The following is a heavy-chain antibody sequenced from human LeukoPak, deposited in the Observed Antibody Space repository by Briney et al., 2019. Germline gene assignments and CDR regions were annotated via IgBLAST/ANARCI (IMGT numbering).Heavy chain of an antibody. CDR1: GGSFSGYY. CDR2: IYHSGST. D-gene: IGHD2-2*01. Sequence: PSETLSLTCAVYGGSFSGYYWSWIRQPPGKGLEWIGSIYHSGSTYYNPSLKSRVTISVDTSKNQFSLKLSSVTAADTAVYYCASPLGCCSSTTCYGDYWGQGTLVTVPS. J-gene: IGHJ4*02. CDR3: ASPLGCCSSTTCYGDY. V-gene: IGHV4-34*01.